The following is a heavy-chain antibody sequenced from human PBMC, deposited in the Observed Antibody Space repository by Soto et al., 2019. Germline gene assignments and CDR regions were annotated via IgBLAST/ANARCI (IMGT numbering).Heavy chain of an antibody. Sequence: SETLSLTCAVSGGSISSSNWWSWVRQPPGKGLEWIGEIYHSGSTNYNPSLKSRVTISVDKSKNQFSLKLSSVTAADTAVYYCGRVGYGDTDAPCYCGQGTLVPVSS. J-gene: IGHJ4*02. CDR1: GGSISSSNW. CDR3: GRVGYGDTDAPCY. D-gene: IGHD4-17*01. CDR2: IYHSGST. V-gene: IGHV4-4*02.